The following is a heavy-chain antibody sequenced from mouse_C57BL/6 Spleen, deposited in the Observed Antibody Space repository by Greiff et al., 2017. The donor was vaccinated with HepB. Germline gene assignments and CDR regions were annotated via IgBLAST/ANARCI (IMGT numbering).Heavy chain of an antibody. CDR3: ARDYIYSNYEDYFDY. J-gene: IGHJ2*01. D-gene: IGHD2-5*01. V-gene: IGHV1-26*01. CDR2: INPNNGGT. CDR1: GYTFTDYY. Sequence: EVQLQQSGPELVKPGASVKISCKASGYTFTDYYMNWVKQSHGKSLEWIGDINPNNGGTSYNQKFKGKATLTVDKSSSTAYMELRSLTSEDSAVYYCARDYIYSNYEDYFDYWGQGTTLTVSS.